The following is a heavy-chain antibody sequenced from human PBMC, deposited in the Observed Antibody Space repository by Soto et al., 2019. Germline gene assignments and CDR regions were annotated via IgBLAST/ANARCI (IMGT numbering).Heavy chain of an antibody. D-gene: IGHD6-13*01. CDR1: GITFSTYA. CDR3: AKSFSSNWYDYFDY. Sequence: GGSLRLSCAASGITFSTYAMSWVGQAPGKGLEWVSAIRGSGGRTYYADSVKGRFTISRDKSKNTLYLQMNCLRADDTALYYCAKSFSSNWYDYFDYWGQGRPVNFSS. J-gene: IGHJ4*02. CDR2: IRGSGGRT. V-gene: IGHV3-23*01.